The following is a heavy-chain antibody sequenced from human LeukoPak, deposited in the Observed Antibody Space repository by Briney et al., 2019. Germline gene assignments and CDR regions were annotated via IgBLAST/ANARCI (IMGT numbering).Heavy chain of an antibody. D-gene: IGHD2-15*01. Sequence: GGSLRLSCAASGFIFNSYTMNWVRQAPGKGLEWVATISPVSTYIWYRDSVKGRCTISRDNVKNSLYLQIDSLRAEDTAVYYCVRDVSRRIGMDVWAQGTTVTVSS. CDR2: ISPVSTYI. CDR3: VRDVSRRIGMDV. CDR1: GFIFNSYT. V-gene: IGHV3-21*01. J-gene: IGHJ6*02.